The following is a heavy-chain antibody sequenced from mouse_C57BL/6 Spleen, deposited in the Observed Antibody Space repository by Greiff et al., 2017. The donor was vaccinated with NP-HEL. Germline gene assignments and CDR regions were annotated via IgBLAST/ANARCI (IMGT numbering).Heavy chain of an antibody. D-gene: IGHD2-3*01. V-gene: IGHV5-17*01. CDR2: ISSGSSTI. J-gene: IGHJ4*01. CDR3: ARGGYYYYAMDY. Sequence: EVMLVESGGGLVKPGGSLKLSCAASGFTFSDYGMHWVRQAPEKGLEWVAYISSGSSTIYYADTVKGRFTISRDNAKNTLFLQMTSLRSEDTAMYYCARGGYYYYAMDYWGQGTSVTVSS. CDR1: GFTFSDYG.